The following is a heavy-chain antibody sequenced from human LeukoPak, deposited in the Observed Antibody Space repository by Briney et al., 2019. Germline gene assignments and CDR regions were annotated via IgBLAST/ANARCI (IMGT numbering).Heavy chain of an antibody. CDR3: ARLGPHHPDY. CDR2: INGAGSEE. Sequence: GGSLRLSCAASGFTFTPYWVGWVRQAPGKGLECVANINGAGSEEYYVDSVKGRFTISRDNAKNSLYLQMNSLRAEDTAVYYCARLGPHHPDYWGQGTLVTVSS. J-gene: IGHJ4*02. CDR1: GFTFTPYW. V-gene: IGHV3-7*01.